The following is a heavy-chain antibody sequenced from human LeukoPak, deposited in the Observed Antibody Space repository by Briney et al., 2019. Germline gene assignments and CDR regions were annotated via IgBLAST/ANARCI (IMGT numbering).Heavy chain of an antibody. CDR1: GYSFTSYW. CDR2: IDPSDSYT. Sequence: GESLRISCKGSGYSFTSYWISWVRQMPGKGLEWMGRIDPSDSYTNYSPSFQGHVTTSADKSISTAYLQWSSLKASDTAMYYCARRCSSSSCPFEYWGQGTLVTVSS. D-gene: IGHD2-2*01. J-gene: IGHJ4*02. V-gene: IGHV5-10-1*01. CDR3: ARRCSSSSCPFEY.